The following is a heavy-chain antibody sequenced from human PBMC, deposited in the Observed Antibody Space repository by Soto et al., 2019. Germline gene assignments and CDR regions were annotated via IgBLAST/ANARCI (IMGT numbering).Heavy chain of an antibody. CDR2: ILCLNDRK. V-gene: IGHV1-3*01. D-gene: IGHD2-8*02. CDR1: GYTFSDYG. J-gene: IGHJ4*02. CDR3: ARGRRTCTEKTCDTDFDF. Sequence: QVHLVQSGAEVKTPGASVTISCKASGYTFSDYGIHWIRQAPGQRPEWLGWILCLNDRKEYSQKFQGRISLTRDTSASTAYMGLSRLMSEDTAVYYCARGRRTCTEKTCDTDFDFWGQGSLVSVSS.